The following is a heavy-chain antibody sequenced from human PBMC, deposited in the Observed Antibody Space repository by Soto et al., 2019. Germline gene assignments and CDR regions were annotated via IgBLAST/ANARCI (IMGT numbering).Heavy chain of an antibody. CDR2: ISSSSSTI. CDR3: TCRGCRGDRCYPTALDY. D-gene: IGHD2-15*01. CDR1: GFTFSGYS. Sequence: HPGGSLRLSCTASGFTFSGYSMNWVRQAPGKGLEWISYISSSSSTIYYADSVKGRFTISRDNAKNSLFLQMNSLRDEETAVYYNTCRGCRGDRCYPTALDYRGKGTLVTVSS. V-gene: IGHV3-48*02. J-gene: IGHJ4*02.